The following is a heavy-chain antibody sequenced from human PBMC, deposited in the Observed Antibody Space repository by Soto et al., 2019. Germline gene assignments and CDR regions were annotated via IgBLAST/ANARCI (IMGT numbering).Heavy chain of an antibody. D-gene: IGHD3-3*01. CDR3: VRGRVSSGFQHLDY. V-gene: IGHV4-30-4*01. Sequence: QVQLQESGPGLVKPSQTLSLTCSVSGASIRSGDYYWNWIRQPPGKGLEWMAYIYYRGSTYYNPSPTRGITVSLDTPQNQFTLKLSSVNAADTAVYYCVRGRVSSGFQHLDYWGQGTLVTVSS. CDR1: GASIRSGDYY. J-gene: IGHJ4*02. CDR2: IYYRGST.